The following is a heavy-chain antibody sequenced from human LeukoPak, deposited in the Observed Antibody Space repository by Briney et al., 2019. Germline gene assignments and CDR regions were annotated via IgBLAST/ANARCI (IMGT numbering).Heavy chain of an antibody. V-gene: IGHV3-13*04. CDR2: VNTAADT. CDR3: ARGSPPAYYYGMGV. Sequence: GGSLRLSCAASGFTFSSYDMHWVRQAPGKGPEWVSAVNTAADTYYPGSVKGRFTISRENAKNSLYLQMNSLRVGDTAVYYCARGSPPAYYYGMGVWGQGTTVSVSS. CDR1: GFTFSSYD. J-gene: IGHJ6*02.